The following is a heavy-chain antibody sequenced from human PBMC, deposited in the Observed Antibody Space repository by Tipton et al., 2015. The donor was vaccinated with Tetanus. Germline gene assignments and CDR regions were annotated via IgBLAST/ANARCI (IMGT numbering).Heavy chain of an antibody. D-gene: IGHD3-3*01. CDR2: VHPRGST. V-gene: IGHV4-34*01. CDR3: VRANYEFPKKGHFDY. Sequence: TLSLTCAVYGGSFSGSYWSWVRQPPGKGLEWIGEVHPRGSTNYNPSLKSRITISLDTSKTHFYLNLSSVTAADTAVYYFVRANYEFPKKGHFDYWGPGSLVIVSS. J-gene: IGHJ4*02. CDR1: GGSFSGSY.